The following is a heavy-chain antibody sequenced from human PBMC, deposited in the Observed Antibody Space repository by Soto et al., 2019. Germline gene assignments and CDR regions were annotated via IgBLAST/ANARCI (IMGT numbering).Heavy chain of an antibody. V-gene: IGHV3-48*02. CDR1: GFTFSSYS. Sequence: EVQLVESGGGLVQPGGSLRLSCAASGFTFSSYSMNWVRQAPGKGLEWVSYISSGSSTTYYADSVKGRFTISRDNARNTMYLHMISLRDEDTAVYYCETDRNYGDLTRSWCDPWGQGTLVTVSS. CDR2: ISSGSSTT. J-gene: IGHJ5*02. D-gene: IGHD4-17*01. CDR3: ETDRNYGDLTRSWCDP.